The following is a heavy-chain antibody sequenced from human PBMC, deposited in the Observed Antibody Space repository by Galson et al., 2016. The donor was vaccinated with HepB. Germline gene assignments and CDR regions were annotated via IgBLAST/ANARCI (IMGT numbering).Heavy chain of an antibody. CDR2: IRRDGSDS. D-gene: IGHD1-26*01. J-gene: IGHJ3*01. Sequence: SLRLSCAASGFTFSDYWMTWVRQAPGKGLEWVANIRRDGSDSHYADFVKGRFTISRDNAKTSLYLQPNSLRAEDTALYYCSSDTTPASRIDAFVVWGQGTMVTVSS. CDR3: SSDTTPASRIDAFVV. CDR1: GFTFSDYW. V-gene: IGHV3-7*03.